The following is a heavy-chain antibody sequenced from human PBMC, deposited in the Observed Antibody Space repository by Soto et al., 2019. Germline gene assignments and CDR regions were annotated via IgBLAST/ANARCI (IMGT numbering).Heavy chain of an antibody. Sequence: QVQLVESGGGLVKPGGSLRLSCAASGFTFSDYYMSWIRQAPGKGLEWVSYISSSGSTIYYADSVKGRFTISRDNAKNSLYLQMNSLRAEDTAVYYCARDLLVDYDSSGYYYEYFQHWGQGTLVTVSS. V-gene: IGHV3-11*01. CDR3: ARDLLVDYDSSGYYYEYFQH. D-gene: IGHD3-22*01. CDR2: ISSSGSTI. CDR1: GFTFSDYY. J-gene: IGHJ1*01.